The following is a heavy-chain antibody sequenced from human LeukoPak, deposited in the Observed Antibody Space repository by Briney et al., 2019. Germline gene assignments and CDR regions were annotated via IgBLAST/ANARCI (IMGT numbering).Heavy chain of an antibody. J-gene: IGHJ4*02. V-gene: IGHV4-39*07. Sequence: PSETLSLTCTVSGGSISSSSYYWGWIRQPPGKGLEWIGSIYYSGSTYYNPSLKSRVTISVDTSKNQFSLKLSSVTAADTAVYYCARDNYDSSGYYSAFDYWGQGTLVTVSS. D-gene: IGHD3-22*01. CDR1: GGSISSSSYY. CDR2: IYYSGST. CDR3: ARDNYDSSGYYSAFDY.